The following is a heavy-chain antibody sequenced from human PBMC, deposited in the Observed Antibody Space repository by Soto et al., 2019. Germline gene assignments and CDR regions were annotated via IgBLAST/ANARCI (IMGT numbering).Heavy chain of an antibody. CDR1: GGSISSGGYS. D-gene: IGHD6-19*01. J-gene: IGHJ4*02. V-gene: IGHV4-30-2*01. CDR2: IYHSGST. Sequence: QLQLQESGSGLVKPSQTLSLTCAVSGGSISSGGYSWSWIRQPPGKGLEWIGYIYHSGSTYYNPSLKSRVTISVDRSKNQFSLKLSSVTAADTAVYSCARARGLGAVAADYWGQGTLVTVSS. CDR3: ARARGLGAVAADY.